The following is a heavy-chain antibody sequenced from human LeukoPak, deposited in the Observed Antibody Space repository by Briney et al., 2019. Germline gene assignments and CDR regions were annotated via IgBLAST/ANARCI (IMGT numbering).Heavy chain of an antibody. Sequence: GGSLRLSCVGALGSHWMGWVRQAPGKGLEWVANIKEDGSQKYYMDSVKGRFTISRDNAKSSLFLQMNNLRVEDTAVYYCTRGQTWGQGTLVTVSP. CDR2: IKEDGSQK. CDR1: LGSHW. V-gene: IGHV3-7*01. CDR3: TRGQT. J-gene: IGHJ4*02.